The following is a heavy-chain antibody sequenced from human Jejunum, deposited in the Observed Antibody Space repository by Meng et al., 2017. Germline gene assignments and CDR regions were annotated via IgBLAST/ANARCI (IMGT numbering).Heavy chain of an antibody. J-gene: IGHJ5*02. D-gene: IGHD5-18*01. CDR3: ATAGDGYNYESRGS. Sequence: GESLKISCAASGFSFSGNWMTWVRQAPGKGLEWVACMNQDGSQKYYVDSVKGRFTISRDNAKNSLYLQLNRLRIEDTAVYYCATAGDGYNYESRGSWGQGTLVTVSS. V-gene: IGHV3-7*01. CDR1: GFSFSGNW. CDR2: MNQDGSQK.